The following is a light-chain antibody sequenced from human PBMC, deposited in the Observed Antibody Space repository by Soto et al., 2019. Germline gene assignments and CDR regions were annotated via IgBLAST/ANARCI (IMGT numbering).Light chain of an antibody. CDR1: SSNIGSNT. J-gene: IGLJ3*02. Sequence: QSVLTQPPSASGTPGQTVAISCSGSSSNIGSNTVNWYQQLPGTAPKLLMYSNNRRPSGVPDRFSGSKSGTSASLAISGLQSEDEADYYCAAWDDTLNGPVFGGGTKLTVL. CDR2: SNN. CDR3: AAWDDTLNGPV. V-gene: IGLV1-44*01.